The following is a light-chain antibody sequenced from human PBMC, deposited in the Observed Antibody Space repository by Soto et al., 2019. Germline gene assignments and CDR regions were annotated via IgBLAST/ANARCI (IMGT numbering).Light chain of an antibody. CDR2: GTS. CDR1: QSISSSY. Sequence: EVVLTQSPGTLSLSPGDRATLSCRTSQSISSSYLAWYQQKPGQAPRLLIHGTSTRASGIPDRFSGSGSGTYFTLSIIRLEPEDFAVYYCQHYGNSPPFTFGPGTKVDIK. V-gene: IGKV3-20*01. CDR3: QHYGNSPPFT. J-gene: IGKJ3*01.